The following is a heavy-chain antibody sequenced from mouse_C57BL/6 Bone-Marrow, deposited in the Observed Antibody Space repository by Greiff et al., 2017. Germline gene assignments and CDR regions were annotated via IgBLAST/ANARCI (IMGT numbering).Heavy chain of an antibody. J-gene: IGHJ3*01. CDR1: GFTFSSYA. Sequence: EVQLVESGGGLVKPGGSLKLSCAASGFTFSSYAMSWVRQTPEKRLEWVATLSDGGSYTYYPDNVKGRFTISRYNAKNNLYLQMSHLKSEDTAMYYCARDRDYDYDGFAYWGQGTLVTVSA. V-gene: IGHV5-4*01. D-gene: IGHD2-4*01. CDR2: LSDGGSYT. CDR3: ARDRDYDYDGFAY.